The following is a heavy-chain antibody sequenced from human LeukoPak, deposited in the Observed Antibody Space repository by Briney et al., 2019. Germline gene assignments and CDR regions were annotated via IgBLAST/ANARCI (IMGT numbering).Heavy chain of an antibody. Sequence: SETLSLTCTVSGGSISSGDYYWSWIRQHPGKGLEWIGYIYYSGSTYYNPSLKSRVTISVDTSKNQFSLKLSSVTAADTAVYYCASSTPSRAFDIWGQGTMVTVSS. CDR1: GGSISSGDYY. CDR2: IYYSGST. J-gene: IGHJ3*02. CDR3: ASSTPSRAFDI. V-gene: IGHV4-30-4*08. D-gene: IGHD2-2*01.